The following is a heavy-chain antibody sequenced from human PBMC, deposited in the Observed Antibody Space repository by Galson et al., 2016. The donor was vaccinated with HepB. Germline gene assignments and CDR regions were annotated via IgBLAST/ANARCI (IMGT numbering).Heavy chain of an antibody. CDR3: AKHAEPYYYYAMDV. J-gene: IGHJ6*02. CDR2: ISGSSSSI. D-gene: IGHD1-14*01. Sequence: SLRLSCAASGFTFSSYAMNWVRQAPGKGLEWVSIISGSSSSIYYADSMKGRFTVSRDNSKNTLFLQMNSLRAEDTAIYYCAKHAEPYYYYAMDVWGQGTTVTVSS. CDR1: GFTFSSYA. V-gene: IGHV3-23*01.